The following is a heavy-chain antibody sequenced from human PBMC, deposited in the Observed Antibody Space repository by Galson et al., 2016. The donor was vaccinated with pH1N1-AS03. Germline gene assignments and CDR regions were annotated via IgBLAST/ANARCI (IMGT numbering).Heavy chain of an antibody. D-gene: IGHD1-14*01. CDR1: GDSFSSYA. CDR2: IIPIFGKP. J-gene: IGHJ1*01. V-gene: IGHV1-69*13. CDR3: ARDGPGSVRANAH. Sequence: SVKVSCKASGDSFSSYAFTWVRLAHGQGLEWMGGIIPIFGKPQYAQKFQGSVTITADESTTTVYMDLSSLISDDTAMYYCARDGPGSVRANAHWGQGALVPVSS.